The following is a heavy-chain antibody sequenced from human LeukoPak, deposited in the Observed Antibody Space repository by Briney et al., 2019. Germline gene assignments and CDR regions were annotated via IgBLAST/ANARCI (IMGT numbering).Heavy chain of an antibody. CDR3: ARSRTHRLYSGSGSYPWAFDY. D-gene: IGHD3-10*01. CDR2: INRYNGNT. CDR1: GYIFTNYG. J-gene: IGHJ4*02. V-gene: IGHV1-18*01. Sequence: ASVKVSCKPSGYIFTNYGISWVRQAPGQGLEWMGWINRYNGNTNHAQKLQGRVNMTTDTSTSTVYMELRSLRSDDTAVYYCARSRTHRLYSGSGSYPWAFDYWGQGTLVTVSS.